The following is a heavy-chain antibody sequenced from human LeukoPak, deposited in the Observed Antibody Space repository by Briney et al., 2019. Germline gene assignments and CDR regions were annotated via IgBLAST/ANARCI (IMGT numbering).Heavy chain of an antibody. CDR3: ARRAKWLRFPQITMIVVDPKVGAFDI. Sequence: PSETLSLTCTVSGGSISSSSYYWSWIRQPPGKGLEWIGYIYYSGSTNYNPSLKSRVTISVDTSKNQFSLKLSSVTAADTAVYYCARRAKWLRFPQITMIVVDPKVGAFDIWGQGTMVTVSS. CDR1: GGSISSSSYY. J-gene: IGHJ3*02. D-gene: IGHD3-22*01. CDR2: IYYSGST. V-gene: IGHV4-61*05.